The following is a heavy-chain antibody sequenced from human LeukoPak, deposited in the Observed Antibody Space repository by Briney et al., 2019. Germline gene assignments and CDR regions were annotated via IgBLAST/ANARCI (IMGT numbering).Heavy chain of an antibody. CDR3: AGGYCSSTSCYANGPIDY. J-gene: IGHJ4*02. D-gene: IGHD2-2*01. CDR2: ISYDGSNK. Sequence: GGSLRLSCAASEFTFSSYAMHWVRQAPGKGLEWVAVISYDGSNKYYADSVKGRFTISRDNSKNTLYLQMNSLRAEDTAVYYCAGGYCSSTSCYANGPIDYWGQGTLVTVSS. V-gene: IGHV3-30*04. CDR1: EFTFSSYA.